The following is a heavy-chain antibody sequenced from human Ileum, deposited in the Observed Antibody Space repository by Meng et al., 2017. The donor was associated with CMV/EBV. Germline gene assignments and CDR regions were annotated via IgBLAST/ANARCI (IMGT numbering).Heavy chain of an antibody. D-gene: IGHD2-2*02. CDR3: ARDLGGYCSSTSCYTYYYGMDV. J-gene: IGHJ6*02. Sequence: GESLKISCAASGFTFSSYAMSWIRQAPGKGLEWVSYISSSGSTIYYADSVKGRFTISRGNAKNSLYLQMNSLRAEDTAVYYCARDLGGYCSSTSCYTYYYGMDVWGQGTTVTVSS. CDR1: GFTFSSYA. V-gene: IGHV3-11*01. CDR2: ISSSGSTI.